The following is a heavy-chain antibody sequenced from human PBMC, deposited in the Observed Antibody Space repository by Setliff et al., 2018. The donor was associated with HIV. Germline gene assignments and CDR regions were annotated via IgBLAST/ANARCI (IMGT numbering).Heavy chain of an antibody. Sequence: SETLSLTCVVPGYSISSNDWWGWIRQSPGKGLEWIGYIYYSGSIYYNPSLKSRVTMSVDRSKNQFSPKLSSVTAADTALYYCARLNIWGQGSMVTVSS. J-gene: IGHJ3*02. CDR2: IYYSGSI. CDR1: GYSISSNDW. V-gene: IGHV4-28*05. CDR3: ARLNI.